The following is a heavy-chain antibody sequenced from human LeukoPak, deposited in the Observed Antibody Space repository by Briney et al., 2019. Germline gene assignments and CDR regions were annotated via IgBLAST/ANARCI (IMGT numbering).Heavy chain of an antibody. V-gene: IGHV4-59*01. CDR2: IYYSGST. J-gene: IGHJ3*02. D-gene: IGHD6-19*01. CDR3: ARDRVGSGWSNDAFDI. CDR1: DDSISSYY. Sequence: SETLSLTCTVSDDSISSYYWSWIRQPPGKGLEWIGYIYYSGSTNYNPSLKSRVTISVDTSKNQFSLKLSSVTAADTAVYYCARDRVGSGWSNDAFDIWGQGTMVTVSS.